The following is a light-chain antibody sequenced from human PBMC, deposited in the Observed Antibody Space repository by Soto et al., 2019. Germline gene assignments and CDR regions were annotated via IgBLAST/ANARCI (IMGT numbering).Light chain of an antibody. Sequence: EIVLTQSPGTLSLSPGERATLSCRASQSVSSTYLAWYQQKPGQAPRLLIYGASSRATGIPDRFSGSGSGTDMTLTISRLEPEDFAVYYCQEYGGSSPLIFGGGTKVEI. CDR2: GAS. CDR3: QEYGGSSPLI. CDR1: QSVSSTY. J-gene: IGKJ4*01. V-gene: IGKV3-20*01.